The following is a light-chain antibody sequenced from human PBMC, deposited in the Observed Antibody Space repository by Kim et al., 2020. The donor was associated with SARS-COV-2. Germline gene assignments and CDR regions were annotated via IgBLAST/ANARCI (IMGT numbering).Light chain of an antibody. CDR2: WAS. V-gene: IGKV4-1*01. CDR1: QSVLYTSNNKNY. J-gene: IGKJ2*01. Sequence: DIVMTQSPDSLAVSLGERATINCKSSQSVLYTSNNKNYLAWYQQRPGQPPTVLFYWASTRESGVPDRFSGSGSGTDFTLTISSLQAEDVAVYYCQQYISPPHTFGQGTKLEI. CDR3: QQYISPPHT.